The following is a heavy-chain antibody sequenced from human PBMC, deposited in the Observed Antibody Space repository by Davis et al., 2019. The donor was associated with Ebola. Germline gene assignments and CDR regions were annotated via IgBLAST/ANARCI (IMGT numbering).Heavy chain of an antibody. CDR3: ARASCSTINCPGNYYYGMDV. D-gene: IGHD2-2*01. CDR1: GYTFTTYY. J-gene: IGHJ6*02. CDR2: VNPSGGGT. V-gene: IGHV1-46*01. Sequence: ASVKVSCKASGYTFTTYYIHWVRQAPGQGLEWMAIVNPSGGGTTYAQKFQGRVTMTRDTSTSTVYMEWSSLTSDDSATYYCARASCSTINCPGNYYYGMDVWGQGTTVTVSS.